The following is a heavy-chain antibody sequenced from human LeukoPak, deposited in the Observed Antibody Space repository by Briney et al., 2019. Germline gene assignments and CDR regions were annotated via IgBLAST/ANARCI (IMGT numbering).Heavy chain of an antibody. Sequence: GGSPRLSCAGSGFTFSTYTMNWVRQAPGKGLEWVSSISSSSSYIYYGDSVKGRFTVSRDNARNSLSLQMNSLRAEDTAVYYCARDRSAPHMLWNAFEIWGQGTMVTVSS. D-gene: IGHD2-8*01. CDR1: GFTFSTYT. V-gene: IGHV3-21*01. J-gene: IGHJ3*02. CDR2: ISSSSSYI. CDR3: ARDRSAPHMLWNAFEI.